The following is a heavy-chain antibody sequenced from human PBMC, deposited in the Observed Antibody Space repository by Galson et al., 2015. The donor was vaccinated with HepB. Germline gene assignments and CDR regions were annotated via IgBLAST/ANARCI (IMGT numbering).Heavy chain of an antibody. J-gene: IGHJ6*02. CDR3: TRVTHYYDSSGYTDYYYYYGMDV. V-gene: IGHV3-49*04. CDR2: IRSKAYGGTT. D-gene: IGHD3-22*01. Sequence: SLRLSCAASGFTFGDYAMSWVRQAPGKGLEWVGFIRSKAYGGTTEYAASVKGRFTISRDDSKSIAYLQMNSLKTEDTAVYYCTRVTHYYDSSGYTDYYYYYGMDVWGQGTTVTVSS. CDR1: GFTFGDYA.